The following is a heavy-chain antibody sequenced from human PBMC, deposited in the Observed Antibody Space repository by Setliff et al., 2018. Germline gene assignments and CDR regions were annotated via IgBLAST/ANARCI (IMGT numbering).Heavy chain of an antibody. D-gene: IGHD6-6*01. V-gene: IGHV1-69*05. CDR1: GATFSSYG. CDR3: AREGVDRRSSTDYRYYMDV. CDR2: TIPMFGTT. Sequence: ASVKVSCKASGATFSSYGISWVRQAPGQGLEWMGGTIPMFGTTEYAQKFQGRLTIITDESTNTAFMQLSSLRSDDTAVYYCAREGVDRRSSTDYRYYMDVWGKGTTVTVSS. J-gene: IGHJ6*03.